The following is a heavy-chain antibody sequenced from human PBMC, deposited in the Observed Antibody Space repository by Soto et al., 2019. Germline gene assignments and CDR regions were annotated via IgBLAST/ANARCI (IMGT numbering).Heavy chain of an antibody. V-gene: IGHV4-39*01. CDR3: AKNRLTPPYFFDY. Sequence: QLQLQESGPGLVKPSETLSLTCTVSGGSISSSSFYWGWIRQPPGKGLEWIGSIYYSGNSHYNPSLKSRVPISVDTSMNQFSLKLSSVTAADTVGNYGAKNRLTPPYFFDYWGQGTLFPSPQ. CDR2: IYYSGNS. CDR1: GGSISSSSFY. J-gene: IGHJ4*02. D-gene: IGHD3-9*01.